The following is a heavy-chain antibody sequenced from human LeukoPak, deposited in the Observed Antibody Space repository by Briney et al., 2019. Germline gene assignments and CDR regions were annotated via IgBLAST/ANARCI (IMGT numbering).Heavy chain of an antibody. Sequence: GGSLRLSCAASGFTFSSYWMSWVRQAPGKGLEWVANINQDGSAKYSVDSVKGRFTISRDNAKNSLYLQMNSLRVEDTAVYYSARAASGSYPGYFDYWGQGTLVTVSS. CDR1: GFTFSSYW. V-gene: IGHV3-7*01. D-gene: IGHD1-26*01. CDR2: INQDGSAK. CDR3: ARAASGSYPGYFDY. J-gene: IGHJ4*02.